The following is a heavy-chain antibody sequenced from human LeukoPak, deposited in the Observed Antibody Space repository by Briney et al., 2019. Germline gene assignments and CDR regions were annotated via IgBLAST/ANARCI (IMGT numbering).Heavy chain of an antibody. V-gene: IGHV3-11*01. CDR3: ARGRSSSWYDLYYFDY. CDR2: ISSSGSTI. J-gene: IGHJ4*02. D-gene: IGHD6-13*01. CDR1: GFTFSDYY. Sequence: GGSLRLSCAASGFTFSDYYMSWIRRAPGKGLEWVSYISSSGSTIYYADSVKGRFTISRDNAKNSLYLQMNSLRAEDTAVYYCARGRSSSWYDLYYFDYWGQGTLVTVSS.